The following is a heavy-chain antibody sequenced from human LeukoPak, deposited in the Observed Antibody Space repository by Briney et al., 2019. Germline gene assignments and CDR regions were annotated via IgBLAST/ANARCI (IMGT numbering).Heavy chain of an antibody. CDR3: ARARGYSGYAYFDY. D-gene: IGHD5-12*01. J-gene: IGHJ4*02. V-gene: IGHV4-59*01. CDR1: GDSISSYY. CDR2: IYYSGST. Sequence: PSETLSLTCTVSGDSISSYYWSWIRQPPGKGLEWIGYIYYSGSTNYNPSLKSRVTISVDTSKNQLSLKLSSVTAADTPVYYCARARGYSGYAYFDYWGQGTLVTVSS.